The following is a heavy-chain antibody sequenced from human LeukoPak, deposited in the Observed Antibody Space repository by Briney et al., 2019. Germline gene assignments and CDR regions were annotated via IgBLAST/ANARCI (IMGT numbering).Heavy chain of an antibody. Sequence: SETLSITCTVSGGSISSSSYYWGWIRQPPGKGLEWIGSIYYSGSTYYNPSLKSRVTISVDTSKNQFSLKLSSVTAADTAVYYCARAIAAAGTSAFDIWGQGTMVTVSS. CDR3: ARAIAAAGTSAFDI. J-gene: IGHJ3*02. D-gene: IGHD6-13*01. CDR1: GGSISSSSYY. CDR2: IYYSGST. V-gene: IGHV4-39*07.